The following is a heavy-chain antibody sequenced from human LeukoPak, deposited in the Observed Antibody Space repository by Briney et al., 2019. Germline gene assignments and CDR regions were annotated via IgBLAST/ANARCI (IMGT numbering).Heavy chain of an antibody. Sequence: SETLSLTCAVHGGSFSGYYWSWIRQPPGKGLEWIGYIYYSGSTNYNPSLKSRVTISVDTSKNQFSLKLSSVTAADTAVYYCAREDYYDSSGYPNWFDPWGQGTLVTVSS. J-gene: IGHJ5*02. D-gene: IGHD3-22*01. CDR3: AREDYYDSSGYPNWFDP. CDR2: IYYSGST. V-gene: IGHV4-59*01. CDR1: GGSFSGYY.